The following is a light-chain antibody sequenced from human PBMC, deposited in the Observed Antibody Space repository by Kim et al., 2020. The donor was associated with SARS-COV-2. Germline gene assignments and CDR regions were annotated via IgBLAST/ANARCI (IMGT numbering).Light chain of an antibody. CDR3: SAWDSRLSAWV. V-gene: IGLV10-54*01. Sequence: RQTATITCTGNSNNLGNLGAVWQQQHRGHPPNVRSSRNPNRPSGISDRLSSSRSGKTAARTITGLQPEDEGEYCCSAWDSRLSAWVFGGGTRLTVL. J-gene: IGLJ3*02. CDR2: RNP. CDR1: SNNLGNLG.